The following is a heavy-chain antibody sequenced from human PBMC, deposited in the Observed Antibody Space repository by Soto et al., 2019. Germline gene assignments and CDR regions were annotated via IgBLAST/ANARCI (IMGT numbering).Heavy chain of an antibody. Sequence: SVMVSSRASGGTFSSYAISWVRQAPGQGLEWMGGIIPIFGTANYAQKFQGRVTITAGESTSTAYMELSSLRSEDTAVYSCASEGIAARPPDYWGQGTLVTVSS. CDR2: IIPIFGTA. J-gene: IGHJ4*02. CDR3: ASEGIAARPPDY. CDR1: GGTFSSYA. D-gene: IGHD6-6*01. V-gene: IGHV1-69*13.